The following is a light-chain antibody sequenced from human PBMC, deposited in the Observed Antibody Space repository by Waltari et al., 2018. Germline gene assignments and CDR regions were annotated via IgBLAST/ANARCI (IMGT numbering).Light chain of an antibody. J-gene: IGKJ1*01. V-gene: IGKV3-20*01. Sequence: EIVLTQSPGTLSLSPGERATLSCRASQRVSSTFLAWYQQKPGQAPRLFIYGASSRAAGIPDRFSGSGSGTDITLTISRLEPEDFAVYYCQQYGNSSWTFGQGTKVEIK. CDR1: QRVSSTF. CDR2: GAS. CDR3: QQYGNSSWT.